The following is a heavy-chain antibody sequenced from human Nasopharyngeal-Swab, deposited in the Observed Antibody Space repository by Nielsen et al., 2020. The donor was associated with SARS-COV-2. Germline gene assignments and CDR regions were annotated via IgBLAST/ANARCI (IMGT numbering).Heavy chain of an antibody. CDR2: IIPIFGTA. Sequence: WARQAPGQGLEWMGGIIPIFGTANYAQRFQGRVTITADESTSTAYMELSSLRSEDTAVYYCARSLSPDCGGDCYYFDYWGQGTLVTVSS. V-gene: IGHV1-69*01. CDR3: ARSLSPDCGGDCYYFDY. D-gene: IGHD2-21*01. J-gene: IGHJ4*02.